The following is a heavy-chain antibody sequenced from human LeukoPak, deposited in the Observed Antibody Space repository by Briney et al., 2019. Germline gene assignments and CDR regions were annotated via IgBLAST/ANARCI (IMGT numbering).Heavy chain of an antibody. CDR1: GFTFSRYW. V-gene: IGHV3-74*01. Sequence: PGGSLRLSCAASGFTFSRYWMHWVRQAPGKGLVWVAHISSDGRITNYAGSVKGRFAISRDNAKNTLYLQMNNLRAEDTAVHYCASQVSTGHWGQGTLVTVSS. CDR2: ISSDGRIT. D-gene: IGHD1-1*01. J-gene: IGHJ4*02. CDR3: ASQVSTGH.